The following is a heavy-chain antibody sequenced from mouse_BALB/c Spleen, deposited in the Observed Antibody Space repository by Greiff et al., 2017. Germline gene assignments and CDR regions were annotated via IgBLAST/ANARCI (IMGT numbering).Heavy chain of an antibody. Sequence: VQLKHSGAELVKPGASVKLSCTASGFNIKDTYMHWVKQRPEQGLEWIGRIDPANGNTKYDPKFQGKATITADTSSNTAYLQLSSLTSEDTAVYYCARSLDGHFDYWGQGTTLTVSS. V-gene: IGHV14-3*02. CDR1: GFNIKDTY. D-gene: IGHD2-3*01. J-gene: IGHJ2*01. CDR2: IDPANGNT. CDR3: ARSLDGHFDY.